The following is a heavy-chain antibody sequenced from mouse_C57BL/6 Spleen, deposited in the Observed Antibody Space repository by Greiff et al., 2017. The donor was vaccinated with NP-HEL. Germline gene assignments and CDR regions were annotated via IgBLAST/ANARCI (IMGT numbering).Heavy chain of an antibody. CDR1: GYTFTDYY. CDR3: AREDYYGTFDY. D-gene: IGHD1-1*01. V-gene: IGHV1-76*01. Sequence: VQLQQSGAELVRPGASVKLSCKASGYTFTDYYINWVKQRPGQGLEWIARIYPGSGNTYYNEKFKGKATLTAEKSSSTAYMQLSSLTSEDSAVYFCAREDYYGTFDYWGQGTTLTVSS. J-gene: IGHJ2*01. CDR2: IYPGSGNT.